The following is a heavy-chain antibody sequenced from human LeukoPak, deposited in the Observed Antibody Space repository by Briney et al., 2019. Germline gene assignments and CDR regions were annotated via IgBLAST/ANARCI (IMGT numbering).Heavy chain of an antibody. CDR1: GYTFTGYY. V-gene: IGHV1-2*06. Sequence: ASVKVSCKASGYTFTGYYMHWVRRAPGQGLEWMGRINPNSGGTNYAQKFQGRVTMTRDTSISTAYMELSRLRSDDTAVYYCARDIAVAGFQDYWGQGTLVTVSS. J-gene: IGHJ4*02. CDR3: ARDIAVAGFQDY. D-gene: IGHD6-19*01. CDR2: INPNSGGT.